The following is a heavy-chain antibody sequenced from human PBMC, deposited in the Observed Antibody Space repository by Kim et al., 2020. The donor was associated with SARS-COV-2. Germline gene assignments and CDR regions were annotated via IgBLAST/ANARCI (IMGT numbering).Heavy chain of an antibody. CDR3: AKGVVVVPAAIYFDY. Sequence: GGSLRLSCAASGFTFSSYGMHWVRQAPGKGLEWVAVISYDGSNKYYADSVKGRFTISRDNSKNTLYLQMNSLRAEDTAVYYCAKGVVVVPAAIYFDYWGQGTLVTVSS. D-gene: IGHD2-2*01. J-gene: IGHJ4*02. V-gene: IGHV3-30*18. CDR2: ISYDGSNK. CDR1: GFTFSSYG.